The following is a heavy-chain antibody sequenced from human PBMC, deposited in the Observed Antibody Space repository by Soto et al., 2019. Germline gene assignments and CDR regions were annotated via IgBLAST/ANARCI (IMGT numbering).Heavy chain of an antibody. CDR3: ARDLGGSSSWYGNHDAFDI. CDR2: IYSGGST. D-gene: IGHD6-13*01. V-gene: IGHV3-66*01. CDR1: GFTVSSNY. J-gene: IGHJ3*02. Sequence: GGSLRLSCAASGFTVSSNYMSWVRQAPGKGLEWVSVIYSGGSTYYADSVKGRFTISRDNSKNTLYLQMNSLRAEETAVYYCARDLGGSSSWYGNHDAFDIWGQGTMVTVSS.